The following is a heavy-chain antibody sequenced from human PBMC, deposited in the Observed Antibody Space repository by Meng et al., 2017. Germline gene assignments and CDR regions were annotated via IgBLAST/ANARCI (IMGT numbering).Heavy chain of an antibody. CDR1: GFTFSSYS. J-gene: IGHJ3*02. CDR3: AIDNKVQQLVPDAFDI. Sequence: GESLKISCAASGFTFSSYSMNWVRQAPGKGLEWVSSISSSSSYIYYADSVKGRFTISRDNAKNSLYLQMNSLKAKDTAVYYCAIDNKVQQLVPDAFDIWGQGTMVTVSS. CDR2: ISSSSSYI. V-gene: IGHV3-21*01. D-gene: IGHD6-13*01.